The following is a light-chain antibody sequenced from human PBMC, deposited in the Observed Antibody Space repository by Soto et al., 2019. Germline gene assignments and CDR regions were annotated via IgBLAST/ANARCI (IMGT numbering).Light chain of an antibody. CDR2: NVY. CDR3: SAYTVSRTYV. CDR1: APSIGNHC. Sequence: QSVLTQPPSVSATPGQTVTIPCSGTAPSIGNHCVSWYQQLPGKAPKLMIYNVYDRPSGISYRFSGSKSGNTASLTISGLQGEDEADYYCSAYTVSRTYVFGTGTKVTVL. J-gene: IGLJ1*01. V-gene: IGLV2-14*01.